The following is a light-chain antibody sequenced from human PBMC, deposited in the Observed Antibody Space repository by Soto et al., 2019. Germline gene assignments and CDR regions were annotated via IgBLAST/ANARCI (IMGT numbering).Light chain of an antibody. J-gene: IGLJ2*01. CDR1: NIGSKN. CDR3: QVWDSSTV. CDR2: RDI. Sequence: SYELTQPLSVSVALGQTARITCGGNNIGSKNVHWYQQKPGQAPVLVIYRDINRPSGIPERFSGSNSGNTATLTISRAQAGDGADYYCQVWDSSTVFGGGTKLTVL. V-gene: IGLV3-9*01.